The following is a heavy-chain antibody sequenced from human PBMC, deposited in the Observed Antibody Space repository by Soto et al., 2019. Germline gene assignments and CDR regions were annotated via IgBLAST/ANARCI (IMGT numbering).Heavy chain of an antibody. D-gene: IGHD5-18*01. CDR3: ARAIQSVGPPANDAFDV. J-gene: IGHJ3*01. CDR1: GFTFSDNL. CDR2: LNPDTGNT. V-gene: IGHV1-3*01. Sequence: QVQLVQDGAELQKHGASVNISCTASGFTFSDNLINWVRQVSGQGLECMGWLNPDTGNTRLSETFQARVTISRHPSARIAYLELSGLENEYTGLDSCARAIQSVGPPANDAFDVWGQGSMITVSS.